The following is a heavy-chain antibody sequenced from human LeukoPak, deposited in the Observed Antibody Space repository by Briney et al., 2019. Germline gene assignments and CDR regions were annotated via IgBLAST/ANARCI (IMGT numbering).Heavy chain of an antibody. CDR1: GGSISSGGYY. V-gene: IGHV4-30-2*01. CDR3: ARVGQQWPHYYFDY. J-gene: IGHJ4*02. Sequence: SETLSLTCTVSGGSISSGGYYWSWIRQPPGKGLEWIGYIYHSGSTYYNPSLKSRVTISVDRSKNQFSLKLSSVTAADTAVYYCARVGQQWPHYYFDYWGQGTLVTVSS. D-gene: IGHD6-19*01. CDR2: IYHSGST.